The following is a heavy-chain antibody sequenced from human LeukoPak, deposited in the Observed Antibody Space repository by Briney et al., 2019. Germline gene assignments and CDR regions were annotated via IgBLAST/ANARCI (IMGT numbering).Heavy chain of an antibody. CDR3: AKELPNGFLHCGGDCYYGSYFDY. J-gene: IGHJ4*02. CDR1: GFTFSSYA. Sequence: GVSLRLSCAASGFTFSSYAMSWVRQAPGKGLEWVSAISGSGGSTYYADSVKGRFTISRDNSKNTLYLQMNSLRAEDTAVYYCAKELPNGFLHCGGDCYYGSYFDYWGQGTLVTVSS. V-gene: IGHV3-23*01. CDR2: ISGSGGST. D-gene: IGHD2-21*02.